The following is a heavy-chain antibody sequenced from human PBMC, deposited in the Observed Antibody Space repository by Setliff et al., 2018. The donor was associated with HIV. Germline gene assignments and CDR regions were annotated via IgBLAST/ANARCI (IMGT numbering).Heavy chain of an antibody. J-gene: IGHJ5*02. CDR3: ARARLQGIGTAVGAHDNCLDA. V-gene: IGHV1-18*04. D-gene: IGHD2-15*01. CDR2: ISAYNGNT. CDR1: GYNFINYG. Sequence: ASVKVSCKASGYNFINYGISWVRQAPGQGLEWMGWISAYNGNTNYAPRLLGRVTMTTDTSTSTAYMEMRSLTSADTAVYYCARARLQGIGTAVGAHDNCLDAWGKGTRVTVSS.